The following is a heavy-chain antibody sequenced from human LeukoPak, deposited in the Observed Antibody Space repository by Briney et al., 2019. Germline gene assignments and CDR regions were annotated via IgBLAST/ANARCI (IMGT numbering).Heavy chain of an antibody. V-gene: IGHV3-33*01. J-gene: IGHJ4*02. CDR1: GFTFGGYG. CDR2: IAYDGSRA. Sequence: GRSLRLSCAGSGFTFGGYGMHWFRQTPGKGLEWVAVIAYDGSRAFYADSVKGRFTISRDNSKNTMSVQMDDLRAVDTAVYYCTRYNNDHFDYWGQGTLVTVSS. D-gene: IGHD1-14*01. CDR3: TRYNNDHFDY.